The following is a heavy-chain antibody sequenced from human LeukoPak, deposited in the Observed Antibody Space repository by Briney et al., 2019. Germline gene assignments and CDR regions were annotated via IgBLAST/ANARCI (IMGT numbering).Heavy chain of an antibody. V-gene: IGHV3-30-3*01. CDR2: ISYDGSNK. J-gene: IGHJ4*02. D-gene: IGHD4-23*01. CDR3: AKDVGYGVDSIVDY. CDR1: GFTFSSYA. Sequence: QPGRSLRLSCAASGFTFSSYAMHWVRQAPGKGLEWVAVISYDGSNKYYADSVKGRFTISRDNSKNTLYLQMNSLRAEDTAVYFCAKDVGYGVDSIVDYWGQGTLVTVSS.